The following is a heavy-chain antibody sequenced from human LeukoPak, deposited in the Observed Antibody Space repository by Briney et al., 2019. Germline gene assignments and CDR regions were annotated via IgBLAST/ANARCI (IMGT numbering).Heavy chain of an antibody. D-gene: IGHD6-19*01. J-gene: IGHJ4*02. CDR1: GGSISSGGYY. CDR2: IYHSGST. Sequence: PSETLSLTCTVSGGSISSGGYYWSWIRQPPGKGLEWIGYIYHSGSTYYNPSLKSRVTISVDRSKNQFSLKLSSVTAADTAVYYCARHSISVGRFDYWGQGTLVIVSS. CDR3: ARHSISVGRFDY. V-gene: IGHV4-30-2*02.